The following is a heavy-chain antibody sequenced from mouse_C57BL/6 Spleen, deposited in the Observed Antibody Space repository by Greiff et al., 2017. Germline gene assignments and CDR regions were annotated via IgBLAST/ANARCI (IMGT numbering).Heavy chain of an antibody. CDR2: IYPSDSET. Sequence: QVQLQQPGAELVRPGSSVKLSCKASGYTFTSYWMDWVKQRPGQGLEWIGNIYPSDSETHYNQKFKDKATLTVDKSSSTAYMQLSSLTSEDSAVYYCARGRDYGNYWYFDVWGTGTTVTVSS. J-gene: IGHJ1*03. CDR1: GYTFTSYW. D-gene: IGHD2-1*01. V-gene: IGHV1-61*01. CDR3: ARGRDYGNYWYFDV.